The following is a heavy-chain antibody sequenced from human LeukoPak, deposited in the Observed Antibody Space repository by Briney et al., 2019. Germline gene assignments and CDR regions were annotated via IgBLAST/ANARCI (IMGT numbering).Heavy chain of an antibody. J-gene: IGHJ5*02. CDR3: ARDLHEESPRFDP. Sequence: SETLSLTCAVSGGSISSSNWWSWVRQPPGKGLEWIGEIYHSGSTNYNPSLKSRVTISVDKSKNQFSLKLSSVTAADTAVYYCARDLHEESPRFDPWGQGTLVTVSS. CDR1: GGSISSSNW. V-gene: IGHV4-4*02. CDR2: IYHSGST. D-gene: IGHD3-10*01.